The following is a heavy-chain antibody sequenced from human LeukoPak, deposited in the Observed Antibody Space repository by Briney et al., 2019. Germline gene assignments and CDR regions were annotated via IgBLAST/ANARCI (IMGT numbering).Heavy chain of an antibody. CDR2: ISSSSTI. CDR1: GFTFSSSP. Sequence: GGSLRLSCAASGFTFSSSPMNWVRQAPGKGLEWVSYISSSSTIYYADSVKGRFTISRDNAKNSLYLQMNSLRVEDTAVYYCARSGDYWGQGTLVTVSS. V-gene: IGHV3-48*01. J-gene: IGHJ4*02. CDR3: ARSGDY.